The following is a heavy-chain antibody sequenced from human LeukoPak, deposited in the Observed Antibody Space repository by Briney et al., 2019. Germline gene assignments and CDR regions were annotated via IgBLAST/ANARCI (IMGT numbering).Heavy chain of an antibody. CDR1: GFTFSSYA. V-gene: IGHV3-23*01. J-gene: IGHJ6*02. CDR3: AKDRLANFYYYYYGMDV. Sequence: PGGSLRLSCAASGFTFSSYAMSWVRQAPGKGLEWVSAISGSGGSTYYADSVKGRFTISRDNAKNSLYLQMNSLRAEDTAVYYCAKDRLANFYYYYYGMDVWGQGTTVTVSS. CDR2: ISGSGGST. D-gene: IGHD6-25*01.